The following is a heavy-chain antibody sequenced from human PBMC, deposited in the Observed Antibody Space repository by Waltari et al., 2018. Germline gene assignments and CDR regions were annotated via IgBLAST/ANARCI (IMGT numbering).Heavy chain of an antibody. J-gene: IGHJ5*02. V-gene: IGHV4-59*01. CDR1: GGSISGCY. D-gene: IGHD2-21*02. CDR3: ARGGGGDWEWFDP. CDR2: IYYTGRT. Sequence: QVQLQESGPSLLKPSETLALLGTVPGGSISGCYWSWVRQPPGKGLDWIGYIYYTGRTNFTPSLKSRVPMSVDTSKIQFSLKLSSVTAADTAFYYCARGGGGDWEWFDPWGQGTLVTVSS.